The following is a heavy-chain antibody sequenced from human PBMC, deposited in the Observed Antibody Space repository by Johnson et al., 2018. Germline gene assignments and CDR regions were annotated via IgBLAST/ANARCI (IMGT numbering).Heavy chain of an antibody. CDR2: INQDETKK. D-gene: IGHD3-10*01. V-gene: IGHV3-7*01. Sequence: VQLVQSGGGLVQPGGSLRLSCAASGFTFSSYWMSWARQAPGKGLEWVANINQDETKKYYVDSVNGRFTIARDNAKNSLYLQMNSLWAEDTAGYYCARPHGEDESWGQGTMVTVSS. CDR1: GFTFSSYW. J-gene: IGHJ3*01. CDR3: ARPHGEDES.